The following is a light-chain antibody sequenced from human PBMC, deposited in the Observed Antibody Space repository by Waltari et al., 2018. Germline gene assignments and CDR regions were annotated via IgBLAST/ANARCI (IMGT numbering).Light chain of an antibody. CDR1: ALPKKY. CDR2: EDN. V-gene: IGLV3-10*01. J-gene: IGLJ1*01. Sequence: SDELTQLPSVSVSPGQTARITCSGDALPKKYDNWYQQKSGQAPVVVIDEDNKRPSEIPERFSGSSSVTMATLTISGAQVEDEADDYCYSTDSSGLGVFGTGTKVTVL. CDR3: YSTDSSGLGV.